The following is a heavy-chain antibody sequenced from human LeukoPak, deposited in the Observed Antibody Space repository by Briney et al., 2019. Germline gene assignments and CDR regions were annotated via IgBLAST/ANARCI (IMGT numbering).Heavy chain of an antibody. J-gene: IGHJ6*02. CDR3: ARILIAAADPTYYYYGMDV. CDR2: IKQDGSEK. Sequence: GGSLRLSCAASGFTFSSYWMSRVRQAPGKGLEWVANIKQDGSEKYYVDSVKGRFTISRDNAKNSLYLQMNSLRAEDTAVYYCARILIAAADPTYYYYGMDVWGQGTTVTVSS. V-gene: IGHV3-7*01. D-gene: IGHD6-13*01. CDR1: GFTFSSYW.